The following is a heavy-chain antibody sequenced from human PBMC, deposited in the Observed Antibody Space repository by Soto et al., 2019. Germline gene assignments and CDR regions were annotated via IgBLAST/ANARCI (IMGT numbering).Heavy chain of an antibody. Sequence: ASVKVSCKASGYTFTRYVISGVRQAPGQGLEWMGWISAYNGKTNYAQKLQGRVTMTTDTSTGTAFMELRSLRPDGTAVYYCARDGIPVVASTLGPNWFDPWGQGTLVTVSS. D-gene: IGHD2-15*01. CDR1: GYTFTRYV. CDR3: ARDGIPVVASTLGPNWFDP. CDR2: ISAYNGKT. V-gene: IGHV1-18*04. J-gene: IGHJ5*02.